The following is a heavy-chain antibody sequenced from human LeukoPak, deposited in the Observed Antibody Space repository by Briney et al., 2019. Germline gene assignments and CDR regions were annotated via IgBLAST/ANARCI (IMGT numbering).Heavy chain of an antibody. CDR1: GGSISSYY. J-gene: IGHJ6*03. Sequence: SETLSLTCTVSGGSISSYYWSWIRQPPGKGLEWIGYIYYSGSTNYSPSLNSRVTISIDTSKNKFSLKLTSVTAADTAVYYCARLSVIVGSTLDYYYYYMDVWGQGTTVTVSS. V-gene: IGHV4-59*12. D-gene: IGHD1-26*01. CDR3: ARLSVIVGSTLDYYYYYMDV. CDR2: IYYSGST.